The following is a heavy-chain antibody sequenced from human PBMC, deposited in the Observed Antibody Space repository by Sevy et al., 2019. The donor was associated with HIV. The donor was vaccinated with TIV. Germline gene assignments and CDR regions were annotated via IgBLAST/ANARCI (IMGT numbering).Heavy chain of an antibody. CDR2: VYDSGNS. CDR3: ARGGGIYYDSRGFHPQYYFDS. V-gene: IGHV4-59*01. Sequence: ETLSLTCAVSGGSINSFFWSWIRQSPGKGLAWIGYVYDSGNSEYNPSLRSRVTISVDTSKKQFSLKLSSVTAADTAVYYCARGGGIYYDSRGFHPQYYFDSWGQGTLVTISS. CDR1: GGSINSFF. D-gene: IGHD3-22*01. J-gene: IGHJ4*02.